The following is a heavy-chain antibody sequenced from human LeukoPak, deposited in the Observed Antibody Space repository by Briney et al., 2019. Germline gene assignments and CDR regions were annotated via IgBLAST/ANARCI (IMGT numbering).Heavy chain of an antibody. V-gene: IGHV1-69*04. D-gene: IGHD3-22*01. Sequence: GASVKVSCKASGGTFSSYAIRWVRQAPGQGLEWMGRIIPILGIANYAQKFQGRVTITADKSTSTAYMELSSLRSEDTAVYYCAREGIDSCFDYWGQGTLVTVSS. J-gene: IGHJ4*02. CDR3: AREGIDSCFDY. CDR1: GGTFSSYA. CDR2: IIPILGIA.